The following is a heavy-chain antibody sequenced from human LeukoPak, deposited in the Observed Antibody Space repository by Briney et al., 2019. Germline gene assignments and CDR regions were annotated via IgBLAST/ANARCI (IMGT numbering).Heavy chain of an antibody. Sequence: GGSLRLSCAASGFTFSDYYMSWIRQAPGKGLEWVSYISSSGSTIYYADSVKGRFTISRDNAKNSLYLQMNSLRAEDTAVYYCARTSIVVVVAAPYYFDYWGQGTLVTVSS. D-gene: IGHD2-15*01. V-gene: IGHV3-11*01. CDR1: GFTFSDYY. CDR2: ISSSGSTI. CDR3: ARTSIVVVVAAPYYFDY. J-gene: IGHJ4*02.